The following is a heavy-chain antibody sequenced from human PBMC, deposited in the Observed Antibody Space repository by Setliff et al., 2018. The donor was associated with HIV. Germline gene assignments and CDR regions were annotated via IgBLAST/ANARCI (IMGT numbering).Heavy chain of an antibody. CDR1: GYTFPHAW. Sequence: GESLKISCKGSGYTFPHAWIGWVRQMPGKGLEWMGIIYLSDSDTRYSRSFQGQVTISVDQSITTAYLQWSSLKATDTAMYYCATSPGTYSDSSASYFDYWGQGTLVTVSS. CDR2: IYLSDSDT. V-gene: IGHV5-51*01. J-gene: IGHJ4*02. CDR3: ATSPGTYSDSSASYFDY. D-gene: IGHD6-6*01.